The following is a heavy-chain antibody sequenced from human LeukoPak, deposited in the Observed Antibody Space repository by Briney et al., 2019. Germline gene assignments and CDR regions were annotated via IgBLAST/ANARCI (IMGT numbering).Heavy chain of an antibody. CDR1: GFTFSSYS. CDR3: ARDSEDLMYSSSWSADY. V-gene: IGHV3-21*01. D-gene: IGHD6-13*01. J-gene: IGHJ4*02. CDR2: ISSSSSYI. Sequence: GGSLRLSCAASGFTFSSYSMNWVRQAPGKGLEWVSSISSSSSYIYYADSVKGRFTISRDNAKNSLYLQMNSLRAEDTAVYYCARDSEDLMYSSSWSADYWGQGTLVTVSS.